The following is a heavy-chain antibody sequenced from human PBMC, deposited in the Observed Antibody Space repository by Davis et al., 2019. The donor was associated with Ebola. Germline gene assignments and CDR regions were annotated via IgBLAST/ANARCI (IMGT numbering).Heavy chain of an antibody. CDR2: ISRSSSTV. CDR1: GFTFSSYS. V-gene: IGHV3-48*01. J-gene: IGHJ4*02. CDR3: AKADGDWAY. Sequence: GGSLRLSCAASGFTFSSYSMNWVRQAPGKGLEWISYISRSSSTVYYADSVKGRFTISRDNSKNTLYLQMNSLRAEDTAVYYCAKADGDWAYWGQGTLVTVSS. D-gene: IGHD4-17*01.